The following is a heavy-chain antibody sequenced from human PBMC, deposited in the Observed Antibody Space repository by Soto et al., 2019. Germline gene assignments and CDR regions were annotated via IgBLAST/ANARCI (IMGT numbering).Heavy chain of an antibody. V-gene: IGHV4-39*01. Sequence: SETLSLTCTVSGGSISSSNYYWAWIRQSPGKGLEWIGSVYYNGFTYYNPSLKSQVTISVDTSKNQFSLKLTSVTAADTAVYYCARMGDYWSGPGELDPWGQGTLVT. CDR1: GGSISSSNYY. CDR2: VYYNGFT. D-gene: IGHD3-3*01. CDR3: ARMGDYWSGPGELDP. J-gene: IGHJ5*02.